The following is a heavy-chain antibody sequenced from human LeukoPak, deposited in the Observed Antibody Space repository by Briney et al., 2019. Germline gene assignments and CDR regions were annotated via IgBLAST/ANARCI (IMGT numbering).Heavy chain of an antibody. V-gene: IGHV3-7*01. CDR3: ARDRGVTGY. CDR1: GFTFSSCW. CDR2: IKQDGSEK. D-gene: IGHD2-8*02. Sequence: AGGSLTLSCAASGFTFSSCWMSWVRPAPGKGVEWVANIKQDGSEKYYVDSVTGRFTISRDNAQNSLYLQMNSLRAEDTAVYYCARDRGVTGYWGQGTLVTVSS. J-gene: IGHJ4*02.